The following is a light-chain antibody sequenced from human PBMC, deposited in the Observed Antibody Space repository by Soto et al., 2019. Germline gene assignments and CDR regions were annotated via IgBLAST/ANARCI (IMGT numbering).Light chain of an antibody. V-gene: IGKV1-9*01. CDR2: AAS. J-gene: IGKJ1*01. CDR1: QGISSY. CDR3: QQLNSYPGT. Sequence: IRMTQSPSSLSASVGDRVTITCRASQGISSYLAWYQQKPGKAPKLLIYAASTLQSGVPSRFSGSGSGTDFTLTISSLQPEDFATYYCQQLNSYPGTFGQGTKVDIK.